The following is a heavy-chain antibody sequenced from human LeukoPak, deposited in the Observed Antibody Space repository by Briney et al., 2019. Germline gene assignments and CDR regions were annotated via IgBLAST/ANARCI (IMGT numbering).Heavy chain of an antibody. CDR3: ARGRADFDY. J-gene: IGHJ4*02. Sequence: SETLSLTCTVSGGSISSGHYYWSWIRQPPGKGLEWIGYIYYSGSTYYNPSLESRVSISVDTSENQFSLKLSSVTAADTAVYYCARGRADFDYWGQGTLVTVSS. CDR2: IYYSGST. V-gene: IGHV4-30-4*01. CDR1: GGSISSGHYY.